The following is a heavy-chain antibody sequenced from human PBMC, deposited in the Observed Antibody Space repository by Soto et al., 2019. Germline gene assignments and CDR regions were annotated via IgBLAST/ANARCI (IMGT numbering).Heavy chain of an antibody. CDR2: ISAYNGNT. CDR3: ARAIDFWSGYLGDAFDI. Sequence: GASVKVSCKASGYTFTSYGISWVRQAPGQGLEWMGWISAYNGNTNYAQKLQGRVTMTTDTSTSTAYMELRSLRSDDTAVYYCARAIDFWSGYLGDAFDIRAQRTTVTGSS. CDR1: GYTFTSYG. V-gene: IGHV1-18*01. J-gene: IGHJ3*02. D-gene: IGHD3-3*01.